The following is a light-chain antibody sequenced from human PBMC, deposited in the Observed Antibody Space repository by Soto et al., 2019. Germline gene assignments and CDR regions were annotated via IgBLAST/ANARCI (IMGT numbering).Light chain of an antibody. CDR1: QSVSDN. CDR2: GAF. Sequence: EILMTQSPVTLSVSPGERVTLYCRASQSVSDNLAWYQQKPGQAPSLLIYGAFTRATGVPARFSGAGSGTEFTLTINSLQSEDFAVYYCQQYNNWPRTFGQGTKVDI. CDR3: QQYNNWPRT. V-gene: IGKV3-15*01. J-gene: IGKJ1*01.